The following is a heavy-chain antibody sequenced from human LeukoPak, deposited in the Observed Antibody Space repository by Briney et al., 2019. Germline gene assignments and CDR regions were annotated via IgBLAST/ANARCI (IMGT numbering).Heavy chain of an antibody. J-gene: IGHJ4*02. CDR3: ARYRSVVYDYVWGSPAFDY. CDR1: GFTFSSYA. D-gene: IGHD3-16*01. V-gene: IGHV3-64*01. Sequence: PGGSLRLSCAASGFTFSSYAMHWVRQAPGKGLEYVSAISSNGGSTYYANSVKGRFTISRDNSKNTLYLQMGSLRAEDMAVYYCARYRSVVYDYVWGSPAFDYWGQGTLVTVSS. CDR2: ISSNGGST.